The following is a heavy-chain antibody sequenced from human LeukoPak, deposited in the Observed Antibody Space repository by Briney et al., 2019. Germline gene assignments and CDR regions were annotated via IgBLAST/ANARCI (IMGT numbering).Heavy chain of an antibody. V-gene: IGHV3-48*02. D-gene: IGHD3-10*01. J-gene: IGHJ4*02. CDR3: TRGIGYYYGSGSYYYDC. CDR1: GFTFSGYS. Sequence: GGSLRLSCVLSGFTFSGYSMNWVRQAPGKGLEWISYISSSSSTIYYADSVKGRFTISRDNAKNSLYLQMNSLRDEDTAVYFCTRGIGYYYGSGSYYYDCWGQGTLVTVSS. CDR2: ISSSSSTI.